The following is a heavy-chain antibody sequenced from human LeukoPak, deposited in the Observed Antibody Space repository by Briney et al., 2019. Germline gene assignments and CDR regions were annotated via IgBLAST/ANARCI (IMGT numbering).Heavy chain of an antibody. Sequence: GASVKVSCKASGYTFTSYNIHWVRQAPGQGLEWMGIINPTGGSTGYAQKFQGRVTMTRDTSTSTVYMEMSSLRSEDTAVYYCPRDIAGGWNYFDYWGQGTLVTISS. V-gene: IGHV1-46*01. CDR1: GYTFTSYN. D-gene: IGHD1-14*01. J-gene: IGHJ4*02. CDR2: INPTGGST. CDR3: PRDIAGGWNYFDY.